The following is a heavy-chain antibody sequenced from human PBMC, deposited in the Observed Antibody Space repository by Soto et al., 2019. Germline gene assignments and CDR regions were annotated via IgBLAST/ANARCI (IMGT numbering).Heavy chain of an antibody. CDR1: GGSGSSGGYY. CDR2: IYYSGST. Sequence: SETLSLTCTVSGGSGSSGGYYWSWIRQPPGKGLEWIGYIYYSGSTNYNPSLKSRVTISVDTSKNQFSLKLSSVTAADTAVYYCASLRRGYNYKEFDYWGQGPLVTVSS. V-gene: IGHV4-61*08. CDR3: ASLRRGYNYKEFDY. D-gene: IGHD5-12*01. J-gene: IGHJ4*02.